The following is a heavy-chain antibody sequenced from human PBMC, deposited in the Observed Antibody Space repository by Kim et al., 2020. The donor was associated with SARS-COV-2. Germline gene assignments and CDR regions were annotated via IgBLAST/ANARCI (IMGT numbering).Heavy chain of an antibody. J-gene: IGHJ6*02. Sequence: GGSLRLSCAASGFTFSNAWMSWVRQAPGKGLEWVGRIKSKTDGGTTDYAAPVKGRFTITRDDSKNTLYLQMNSLKTEDTAVYYCTTGNLIDSDSSGYWYYYYVMDVCGHRATVTVSS. CDR2: IKSKTDGGTT. V-gene: IGHV3-15*01. CDR3: TTGNLIDSDSSGYWYYYYVMDV. D-gene: IGHD3-22*01. CDR1: GFTFSNAW.